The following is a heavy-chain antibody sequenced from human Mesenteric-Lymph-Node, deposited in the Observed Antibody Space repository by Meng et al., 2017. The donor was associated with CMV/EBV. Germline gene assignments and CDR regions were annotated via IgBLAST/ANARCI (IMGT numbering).Heavy chain of an antibody. CDR2: IRSDGGDR. V-gene: IGHV3-7*01. CDR3: ARDLGSSSDY. Sequence: GGSLRLSCVGSGFNFGRSYMNWVRQAPGKGLEWVANIRSDGGDRNFVDSVKGRFTISRDNARNSVYLQMNSLRDEDTAVYYCARDLGSSSDYWGQGTLVTVSS. CDR1: GFNFGRSY. J-gene: IGHJ4*02. D-gene: IGHD6-6*01.